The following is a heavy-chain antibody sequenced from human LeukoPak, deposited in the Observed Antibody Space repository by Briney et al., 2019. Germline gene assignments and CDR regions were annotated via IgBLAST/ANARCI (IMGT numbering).Heavy chain of an antibody. CDR3: ARDKWAPISPATDNLDY. CDR2: IRYDGSNK. Sequence: GGSLRLSCAASGFTFSSYGMHWVRQAPGKGLEWVAFIRYDGSNKYYADSVKGRFTISRDNSKNTLYLQMNSLRSDDTAVYYCARDKWAPISPATDNLDYWGQGTLVTVSS. V-gene: IGHV3-30*02. D-gene: IGHD2-2*02. CDR1: GFTFSSYG. J-gene: IGHJ4*02.